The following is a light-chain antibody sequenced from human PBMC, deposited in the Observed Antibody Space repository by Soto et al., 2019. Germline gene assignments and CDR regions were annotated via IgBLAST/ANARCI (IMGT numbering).Light chain of an antibody. J-gene: IGKJ4*01. CDR3: QQYSNWPLG. CDR2: GAS. CDR1: QSVTSN. Sequence: EMVMTQSPATLSVSPGERATLSCRTSQSVTSNLAWYQQRPGQAPRLLIYGASTRATGIPARFSGSGSGTEFTLTISSLQSEDFAVYYCQQYSNWPLGFGGGTKVDIK. V-gene: IGKV3-15*01.